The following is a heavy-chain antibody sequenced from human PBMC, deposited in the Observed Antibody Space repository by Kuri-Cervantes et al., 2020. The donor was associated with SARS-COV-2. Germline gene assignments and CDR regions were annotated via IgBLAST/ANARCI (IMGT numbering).Heavy chain of an antibody. CDR2: IRSKAYGGTK. CDR3: ARAFREMGPAAIPYYMDV. CDR1: GFTFGDYA. Sequence: GESLKISCAASGFTFGDYAMSWVRQAPGKELEWVGFIRSKAYGGTKEYAASVKGRFSISREDFKSTAYLQMNSLKTEDTAVYYCARAFREMGPAAIPYYMDVWGKGTTVTVSS. V-gene: IGHV3-49*04. D-gene: IGHD2-2*01. J-gene: IGHJ6*03.